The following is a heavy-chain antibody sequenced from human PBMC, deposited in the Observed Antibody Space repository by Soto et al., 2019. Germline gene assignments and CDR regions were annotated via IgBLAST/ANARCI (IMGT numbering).Heavy chain of an antibody. CDR3: AVLLAGGGGDGN. CDR2: VQNGGTT. D-gene: IGHD3-10*01. J-gene: IGHJ4*02. CDR1: GASVNNRNYH. V-gene: IGHV4-61*01. Sequence: QVQLQETGPGLVKPSETLSLTCTVSGASVNNRNYHWSWIRQPPGRGLEWIGQVQNGGTTDFDSSSPKSRLTFSIDASKNQFSLQLISVPAADTAIYYCAVLLAGGGGDGNWGQGTLVSVSS.